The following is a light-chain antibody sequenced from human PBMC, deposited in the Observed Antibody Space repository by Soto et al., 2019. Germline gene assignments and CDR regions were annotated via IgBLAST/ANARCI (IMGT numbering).Light chain of an antibody. CDR1: ESIDNW. CDR2: AAS. V-gene: IGKV1-5*01. Sequence: DIQMTQSPSTLSASVGDTVTITCRASESIDNWLAWYQQKPGKAPKILIFAASTLVRGVPSRFSGSGAGTEFTLTISSLQPDDFATYYCQQYNSYSPTFGGGTKVDIK. J-gene: IGKJ4*01. CDR3: QQYNSYSPT.